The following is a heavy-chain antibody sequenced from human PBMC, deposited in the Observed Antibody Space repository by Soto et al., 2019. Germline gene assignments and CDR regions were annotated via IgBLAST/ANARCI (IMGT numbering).Heavy chain of an antibody. Sequence: QVQLVQSGAEVKKPGSSVKVSCKASGGTFSSYAISWVRQAPGQGLEWMGGIIPIFGTANYAQKFQGRVTVTADESTSTDYMELSSLRSEDTAVYYCAREGRLLYYYGMDVWGQGPTVTVSS. D-gene: IGHD4-17*01. CDR2: IIPIFGTA. V-gene: IGHV1-69*12. CDR3: AREGRLLYYYGMDV. J-gene: IGHJ6*02. CDR1: GGTFSSYA.